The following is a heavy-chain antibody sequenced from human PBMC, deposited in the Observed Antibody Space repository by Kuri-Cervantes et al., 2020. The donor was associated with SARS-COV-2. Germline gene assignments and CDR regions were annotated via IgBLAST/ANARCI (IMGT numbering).Heavy chain of an antibody. J-gene: IGHJ4*02. V-gene: IGHV3-30*02. CDR1: GFTFSSYG. CDR3: APGALLRGPNDF. D-gene: IGHD1-26*01. Sequence: GESLKISCVASGFTFSSYGMHWVRQAPGKGLEWVAFIRYDGSNNYYADSVKGRFTISRDNSKNTLYLQMNSLRAEDTAVYYCAPGALLRGPNDFWGQGTLVTVSS. CDR2: IRYDGSNN.